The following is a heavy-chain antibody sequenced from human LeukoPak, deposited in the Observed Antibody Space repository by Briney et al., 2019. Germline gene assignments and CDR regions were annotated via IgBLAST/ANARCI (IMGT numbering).Heavy chain of an antibody. CDR1: GGSISSYY. Sequence: KSSETLSLTCTVSGGSISSYYWSWIRQPAGKGLEWIGRIYTSGSTNYNPSLKSRVTISVDTSKNQFSLKLSSVTAADTAVYYCARESPYYYDSSGYYSSLKGFDYWGQGTLVTVSS. V-gene: IGHV4-4*07. CDR3: ARESPYYYDSSGYYSSLKGFDY. D-gene: IGHD3-22*01. J-gene: IGHJ4*02. CDR2: IYTSGST.